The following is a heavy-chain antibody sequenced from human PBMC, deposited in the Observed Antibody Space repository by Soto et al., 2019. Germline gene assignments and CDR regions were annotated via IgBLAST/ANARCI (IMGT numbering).Heavy chain of an antibody. CDR2: IYYSGST. D-gene: IGHD4-4*01. CDR1: GDSMSSSDYY. J-gene: IGHJ4*02. CDR3: ARRTVNIRTFYSALKTHCFDY. Sequence: SETLSLTCAVSGDSMSSSDYYWGWIRQPPGKGLEWIGSIYYSGSTYYNPSLQSRVAISVDTSKNQFSLKLKSVTAADTAIYYCARRTVNIRTFYSALKTHCFDYWGQGAPVTSPQ. V-gene: IGHV4-39*01.